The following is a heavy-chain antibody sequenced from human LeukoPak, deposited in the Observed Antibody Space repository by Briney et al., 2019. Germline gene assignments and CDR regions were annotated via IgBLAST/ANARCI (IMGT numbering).Heavy chain of an antibody. CDR1: GFTFSSYA. Sequence: PGGSLRLSCAASGFTFSSYAMSWVRQAPGKGLEWVSVISFSGGSTDYADSVKGRFTISRDNSKNTLYLQMNSLRPDDTAVYYCAKVIDYGASPAYWGQGTLVTVSS. CDR3: AKVIDYGASPAY. V-gene: IGHV3-23*01. D-gene: IGHD4-17*01. CDR2: ISFSGGST. J-gene: IGHJ4*02.